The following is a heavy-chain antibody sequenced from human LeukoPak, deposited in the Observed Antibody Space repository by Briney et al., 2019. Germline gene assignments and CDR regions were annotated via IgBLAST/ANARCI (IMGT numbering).Heavy chain of an antibody. CDR3: ARRAEQLCLDY. Sequence: PSETLSLTCAVYGGSFSGYYWSRIRQPPGKGLEWIGEINHSGSTNYNPSLKSRVTISVDTSKNQFSLKLSSVTAADTAVYYCARRAEQLCLDYWGQGTLVTVSS. CDR1: GGSFSGYY. D-gene: IGHD6-6*01. V-gene: IGHV4-34*01. J-gene: IGHJ4*02. CDR2: INHSGST.